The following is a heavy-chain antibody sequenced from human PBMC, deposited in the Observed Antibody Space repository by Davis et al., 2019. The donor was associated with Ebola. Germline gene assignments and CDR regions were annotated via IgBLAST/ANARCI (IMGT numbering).Heavy chain of an antibody. D-gene: IGHD3-10*01. CDR3: ASALWFGESYFDY. CDR1: GGSISSGDYY. Sequence: SETLSLTCTVSGGSISSGDYYWSWIRQPPGKGLEWIVYIYYSGSTYYNPSLKSRVTISVDTSKNQFSLKLSSVTAADTAVYYCASALWFGESYFDYWGQGTLVTVSS. J-gene: IGHJ4*02. CDR2: IYYSGST. V-gene: IGHV4-30-4*01.